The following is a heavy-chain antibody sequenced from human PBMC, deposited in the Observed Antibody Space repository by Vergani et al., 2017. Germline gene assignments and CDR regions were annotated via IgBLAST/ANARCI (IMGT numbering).Heavy chain of an antibody. V-gene: IGHV1-69*01. D-gene: IGHD3-22*01. CDR1: GGTFSSYA. J-gene: IGHJ4*02. CDR2: IIPIFGTA. Sequence: QVQLVQSGAEVKKPGSSVKVSCKASGGTFSSYAISWVRQAPGQGLEWMGGIIPIFGTANYAQKFQGRVTITADESTSTAYMELSSLRSEDTAGYYCARGLRGDYYDSSGYYPLDYWGQGTLVTVSS. CDR3: ARGLRGDYYDSSGYYPLDY.